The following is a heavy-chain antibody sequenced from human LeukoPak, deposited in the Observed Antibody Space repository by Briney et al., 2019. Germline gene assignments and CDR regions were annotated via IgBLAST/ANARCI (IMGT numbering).Heavy chain of an antibody. J-gene: IGHJ4*02. CDR1: GGSISSGGYY. CDR3: ARWARRSPESAFDY. D-gene: IGHD1-14*01. Sequence: PSETLSLTCTVSGGSISSGGYYWSWIRQHPGKGLEWIGYIYYSGSTYYNPSLKSRVTISVDTSKNQFSLKLSSVTAADTAVYYCARWARRSPESAFDYWGQGTLVTVSS. V-gene: IGHV4-31*03. CDR2: IYYSGST.